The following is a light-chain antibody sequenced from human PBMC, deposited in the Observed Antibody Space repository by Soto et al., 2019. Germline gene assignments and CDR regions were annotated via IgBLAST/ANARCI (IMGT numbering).Light chain of an antibody. J-gene: IGLJ1*01. CDR2: DVS. Sequence: QSVLTQPASVSGSPGQSIAISCTGTSSDVGSYIYVSWYQQHPGKAPKLMIYDVSKRPSGVSDRFSGSKSGNTASLIISGLQAEDEADYYCNSYTSNSTFVFGPGTKLTVL. V-gene: IGLV2-14*03. CDR3: NSYTSNSTFV. CDR1: SSDVGSYIY.